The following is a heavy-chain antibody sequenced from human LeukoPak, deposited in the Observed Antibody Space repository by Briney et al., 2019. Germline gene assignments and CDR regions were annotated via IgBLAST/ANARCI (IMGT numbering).Heavy chain of an antibody. V-gene: IGHV1-2*02. J-gene: IGHJ4*02. D-gene: IGHD3-22*01. CDR3: AREVYDSSGYSFDY. CDR2: INPNSGGT. CDR1: GYTFTGYY. Sequence: ASVKVSCKASGYTFTGYYMHWVRQAPGQGLEWMGWINPNSGGTNYAQKFQGRVTVTRDTSISTAYMELSRLRSDDTAVYYCAREVYDSSGYSFDYWGQGTLVTVSS.